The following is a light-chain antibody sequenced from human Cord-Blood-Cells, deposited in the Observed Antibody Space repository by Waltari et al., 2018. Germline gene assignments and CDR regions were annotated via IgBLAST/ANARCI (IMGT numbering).Light chain of an antibody. J-gene: IGLJ3*02. CDR2: EDN. Sequence: NFMLTQPHSVSESPGKTVTISCTRSSGSIASNYVQWYQQRPGSAPTTGIYEDNQRPSGVPDRFSGSIDSSSNSASLTISGLKTEDEADYYCQSYDSSNQVFGGGTKLTVL. V-gene: IGLV6-57*03. CDR3: QSYDSSNQV. CDR1: SGSIASNY.